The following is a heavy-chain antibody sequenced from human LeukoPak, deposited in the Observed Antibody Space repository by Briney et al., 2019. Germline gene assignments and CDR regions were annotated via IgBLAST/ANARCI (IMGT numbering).Heavy chain of an antibody. CDR3: ARDSNDILTGYPYYSYYYGMDV. J-gene: IGHJ6*02. CDR2: INPNSGGT. V-gene: IGHV1-2*02. D-gene: IGHD3-9*01. CDR1: GYTFTGYY. Sequence: GASVKVSCKASGYTFTGYYMHWVRQAPGQGLEWMGWINPNSGGTNYAQKFQGRVTMTRDMSISTAYMELSRLRSDDTAVYYCARDSNDILTGYPYYSYYYGMDVWGQGTTVTVSS.